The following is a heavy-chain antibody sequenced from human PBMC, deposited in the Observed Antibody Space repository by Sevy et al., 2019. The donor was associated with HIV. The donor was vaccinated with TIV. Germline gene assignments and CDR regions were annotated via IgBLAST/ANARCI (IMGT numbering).Heavy chain of an antibody. J-gene: IGHJ4*02. CDR3: AGDASGGERLGQLSAYFVY. D-gene: IGHD3-16*02. V-gene: IGHV3-30-3*01. CDR1: GFPFTTYA. Sequence: GGSLRLSCAASGFPFTTYAVHWVRQAPGKGLEWLAVISFNGGDKFYADSVRGRLSIARDNSENTMYLQMNSLRVEDTVMYYCAGDASGGERLGQLSAYFVYWGQGTLVTVSS. CDR2: ISFNGGDK.